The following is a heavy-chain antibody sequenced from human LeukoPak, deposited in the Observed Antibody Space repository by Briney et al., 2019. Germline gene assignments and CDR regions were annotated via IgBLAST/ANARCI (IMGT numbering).Heavy chain of an antibody. CDR1: GGSISSGDYY. CDR3: ARSGGWGAIASGYYGMDV. Sequence: SETLSLTCTVSGGSISSGDYYWSWLRQPPGKGLEWIGYIYYSGSTYYNPSLKSRVTISVDTSKNQFSLKLSSVTAADTAVYYCARSGGWGAIASGYYGMDVWGQGTTVTVSS. J-gene: IGHJ6*02. V-gene: IGHV4-30-4*01. D-gene: IGHD2-21*01. CDR2: IYYSGST.